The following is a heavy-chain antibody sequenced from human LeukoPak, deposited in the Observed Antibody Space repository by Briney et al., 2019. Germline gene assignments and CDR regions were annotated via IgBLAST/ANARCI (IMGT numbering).Heavy chain of an antibody. J-gene: IGHJ3*02. Sequence: ASVKVSCKASGYTFTSYYMHWVRQAPGQGLEWMGIINPSGGSTSYAQKFQGRVTMTRDTSTSTVYMELSSLRSEDTAVYYCARGGYYYDSSGLIDAFDIWGQGTMVTVSS. CDR1: GYTFTSYY. V-gene: IGHV1-46*01. CDR3: ARGGYYYDSSGLIDAFDI. CDR2: INPSGGST. D-gene: IGHD3-22*01.